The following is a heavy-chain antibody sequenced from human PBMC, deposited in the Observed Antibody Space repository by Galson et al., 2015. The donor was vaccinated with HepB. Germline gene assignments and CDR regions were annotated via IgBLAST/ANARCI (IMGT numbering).Heavy chain of an antibody. V-gene: IGHV3-23*01. CDR1: GFTFSSYA. D-gene: IGHD5/OR15-5a*01. CDR2: ISGSGGST. Sequence: SLRLSCAASGFTFSSYAMSWVRQAPGKGLEWVSAISGSGGSTYYADSVKGRFTISRDNSKNTLYLQMNSLRAEDTAVYYCAKDLGLSLPPGQGDAFDIWGQGTMVTVSS. J-gene: IGHJ3*02. CDR3: AKDLGLSLPPGQGDAFDI.